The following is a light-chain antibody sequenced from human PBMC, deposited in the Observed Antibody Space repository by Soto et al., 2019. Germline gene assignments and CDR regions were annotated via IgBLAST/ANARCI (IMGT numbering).Light chain of an antibody. V-gene: IGKV3-11*01. CDR2: DAS. J-gene: IGKJ4*01. Sequence: EIVLTQSPATLSLSPGERATLSCRASQSVSSYVAWYQQKPGQAPRLLIYDASNRATGVPARFSGSGSGTDFTLTISRLEPEDFAVYYCQQFSSYPLTFGGGTKVDIK. CDR3: QQFSSYPLT. CDR1: QSVSSY.